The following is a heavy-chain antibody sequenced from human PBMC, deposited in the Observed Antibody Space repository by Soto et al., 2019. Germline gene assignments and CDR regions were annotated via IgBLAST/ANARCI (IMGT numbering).Heavy chain of an antibody. Sequence: PSQTLSLTCAISGDRVSSHSAAWNWIRQSPSRGLEWLGRAYSRSDWFTDYALSVKSRISINADTSKNQFSLHLNSVTPEDTAVYYCARGNGGVFDYWGQGTLVTVSS. V-gene: IGHV6-1*01. J-gene: IGHJ4*02. CDR3: ARGNGGVFDY. CDR2: AYSRSDWFT. D-gene: IGHD2-8*01. CDR1: GDRVSSHSAA.